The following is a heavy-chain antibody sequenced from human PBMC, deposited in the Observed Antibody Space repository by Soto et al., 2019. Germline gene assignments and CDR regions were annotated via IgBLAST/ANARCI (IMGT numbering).Heavy chain of an antibody. CDR1: GFTFSSYG. CDR2: IWYDGSNK. V-gene: IGHV3-33*01. CDR3: ARDPLRSGSSHFDY. Sequence: PGGSLRLSCAASGFTFSSYGMHWVRQAPGKGLEWVAVIWYDGSNKYYADSVKGRFTISRDNSKNTLYLQMNSLRAEDTAVYYCARDPLRSGSSHFDYWGQGSLVTV. J-gene: IGHJ4*02. D-gene: IGHD3-10*01.